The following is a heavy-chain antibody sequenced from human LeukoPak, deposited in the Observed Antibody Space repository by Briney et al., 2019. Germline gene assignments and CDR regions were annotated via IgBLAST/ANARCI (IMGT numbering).Heavy chain of an antibody. CDR1: GFTLSSYS. D-gene: IGHD6-13*01. CDR3: AREYWQQVAFDI. V-gene: IGHV3-48*04. Sequence: GGSLRLSCAVSGFTLSSYSVNWVRQAPGKGLEWISYISIGSSIISYADSVKGRFTISRDNAKNSLYLQMNSLRAEDTAVYYCAREYWQQVAFDIWGQGTMVTVSS. CDR2: ISIGSSII. J-gene: IGHJ3*02.